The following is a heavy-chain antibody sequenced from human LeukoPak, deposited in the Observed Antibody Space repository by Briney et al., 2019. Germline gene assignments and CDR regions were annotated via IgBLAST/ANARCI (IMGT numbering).Heavy chain of an antibody. D-gene: IGHD3-10*01. J-gene: IGHJ4*02. CDR2: IWYDGSHK. V-gene: IGHV3-33*03. CDR1: GFTFTSYG. CDR3: ARGVPIPATHPIDY. Sequence: GGSLRLSCAASGFTFTSYGMHWVPQAPGKGLEWVAMIWYDGSHKKYADSVEGRFSISRDTSKNTLYLQMNSLRADDTAVYYCARGVPIPATHPIDYWGQGALVTVSS.